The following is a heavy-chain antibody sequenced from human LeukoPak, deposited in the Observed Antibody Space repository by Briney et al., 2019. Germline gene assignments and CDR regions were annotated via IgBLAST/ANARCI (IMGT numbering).Heavy chain of an antibody. CDR2: IYPGDSDI. Sequence: GESLKISCKGSGYRFSSYWIGWVRQMPGKGLEWMGIIYPGDSDIRYSPSFQGQVIISADKSISTAYLQWSSLRASDTAMYYCATTQSIAARLVPFDFWGQGNLVTVSS. V-gene: IGHV5-51*01. D-gene: IGHD6-6*01. J-gene: IGHJ4*02. CDR3: ATTQSIAARLVPFDF. CDR1: GYRFSSYW.